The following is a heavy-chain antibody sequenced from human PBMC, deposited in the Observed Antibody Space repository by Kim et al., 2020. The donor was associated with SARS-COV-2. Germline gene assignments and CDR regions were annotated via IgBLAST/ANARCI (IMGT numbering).Heavy chain of an antibody. Sequence: GESLKISCKGSGYSFTSYWISWVRQMPGKGLEWMGRIDPSDSYTNYSPSFQGHVTISADKSISTTYLQWSSLKASDTAMYYCARHGGYRYDYVWGSYPQDYYYYGMDVWGQGTTVTVSS. CDR1: GYSFTSYW. J-gene: IGHJ6*02. CDR3: ARHGGYRYDYVWGSYPQDYYYYGMDV. V-gene: IGHV5-10-1*01. D-gene: IGHD3-16*02. CDR2: IDPSDSYT.